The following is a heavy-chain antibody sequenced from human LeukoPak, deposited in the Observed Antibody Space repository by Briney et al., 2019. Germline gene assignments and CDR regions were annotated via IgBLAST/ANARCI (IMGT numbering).Heavy chain of an antibody. J-gene: IGHJ4*02. CDR1: GFTFSSYG. D-gene: IGHD3-10*01. CDR2: ISYDGSNK. CDR3: AKEIGSGSYYTPSVFDY. V-gene: IGHV3-30*18. Sequence: GGSLRLSCAASGFTFSSYGMHWVRQAPGKGLEWVAVISYDGSNKYYADSVKGRFTISRDNSKNTLYLQMNSLRAEDTAVYYCAKEIGSGSYYTPSVFDYWGQGTLVTVSS.